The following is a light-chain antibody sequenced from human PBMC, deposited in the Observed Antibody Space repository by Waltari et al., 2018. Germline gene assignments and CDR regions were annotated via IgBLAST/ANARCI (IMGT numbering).Light chain of an antibody. CDR1: SNDIGDYNY. Sequence: QSALTQPASVSGSPGQSITISCTGTSNDIGDYNYVSWYQQHTGKVPKLMTYDVVGRPAGDSVLFSGSKSGSTASLTISGLQTEDEADYYCSSYTSTSTFVFGSGTKVTVL. J-gene: IGLJ1*01. V-gene: IGLV2-14*03. CDR2: DVV. CDR3: SSYTSTSTFV.